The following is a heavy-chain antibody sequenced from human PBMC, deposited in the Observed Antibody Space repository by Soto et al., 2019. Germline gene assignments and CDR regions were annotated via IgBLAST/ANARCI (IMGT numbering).Heavy chain of an antibody. CDR3: AGCSGACYSDY. J-gene: IGHJ4*02. Sequence: QVQLVQSGAEVKKPGSSVKVSCKASGGTFSSYAISWVRQAPGQGLEWVGGIIPIFGTANYAQKFQGRIPITADQSASPAYMEVSSLRSEGTAVYSCAGCSGACYSDYWGQGTLVTVSS. CDR1: GGTFSSYA. CDR2: IIPIFGTA. V-gene: IGHV1-69*12. D-gene: IGHD6-25*01.